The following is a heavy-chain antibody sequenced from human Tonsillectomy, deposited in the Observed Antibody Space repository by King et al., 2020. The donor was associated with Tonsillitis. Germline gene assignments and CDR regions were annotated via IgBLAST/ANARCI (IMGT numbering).Heavy chain of an antibody. J-gene: IGHJ4*02. CDR1: GFTFSNAW. CDR2: IKSKTDGGTT. D-gene: IGHD3-16*01. CDR3: PRGVLCLGSTKRTYCLDC. Sequence: QLVQSGGGLVKPGGSLRLSCAASGFTFSNAWMSWVRQAPGKGLEWVGRIKSKTDGGTTDYAAPVKGRFTISRDDSKNTLYLQMNSLKTEDTAVYYCPRGVLCLGSTKRTYCLDCWGQGTLVTVSS. V-gene: IGHV3-15*01.